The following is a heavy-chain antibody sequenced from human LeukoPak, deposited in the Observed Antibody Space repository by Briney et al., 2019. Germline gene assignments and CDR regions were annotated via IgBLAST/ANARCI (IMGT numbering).Heavy chain of an antibody. CDR1: GGSISSSNYY. CDR3: ARLGGYSYGSSYYFDY. V-gene: IGHV4-39*01. D-gene: IGHD5-18*01. Sequence: SETLSLTCTVSGGSISSSNYYWGWIRQPPGKGLEWIGNIFYSGNTYYNPSLKSRVTISVDTSKYQFSLRLSSVTAADTAVYYCARLGGYSYGSSYYFDYWGQGTLVTVSS. CDR2: IFYSGNT. J-gene: IGHJ4*02.